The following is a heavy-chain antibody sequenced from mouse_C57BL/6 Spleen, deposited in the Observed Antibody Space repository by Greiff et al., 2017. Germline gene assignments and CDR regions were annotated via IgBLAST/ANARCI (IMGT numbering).Heavy chain of an antibody. J-gene: IGHJ1*03. V-gene: IGHV1-55*01. Sequence: QVQLQQPGAELVKPGASVKLSCKASGYTFTSYWLTWVKQRPGQGLAWIGDFYPGSGSTNYNEKFKGEATLTVDTSSSTAYMQLSSLTSEDSAVYYCAREGYGYFDVWGTGTTVTVSS. CDR2: FYPGSGST. CDR1: GYTFTSYW. CDR3: AREGYGYFDV.